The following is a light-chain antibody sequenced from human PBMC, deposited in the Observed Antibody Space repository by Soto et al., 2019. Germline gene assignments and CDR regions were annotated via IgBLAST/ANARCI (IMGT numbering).Light chain of an antibody. Sequence: QSVLTQPPSVSAAPGQKVTISCSGSSSNIGNNFVSWYQQLPGTAPKRLIYDNNKRPSVIPDRFSGSKSGTSATLGITGLQSGDEADYYCATWESSLSIGVFGGGTKLTVL. J-gene: IGLJ2*01. CDR1: SSNIGNNF. CDR2: DNN. CDR3: ATWESSLSIGV. V-gene: IGLV1-51*01.